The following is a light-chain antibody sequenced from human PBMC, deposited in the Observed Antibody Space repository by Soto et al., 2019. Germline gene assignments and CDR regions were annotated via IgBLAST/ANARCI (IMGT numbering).Light chain of an antibody. Sequence: DIQMTQAPSTLSASVGDSVNIACRASQISRSWVAWYQQKPGKAPKLLSDEASPLQRGGPSTFSGRGSGTQFTLTRTSLQPADFATYYCQQYHKFTRTFGQGTKVDI. V-gene: IGKV1-5*01. CDR1: QISRSW. J-gene: IGKJ1*01. CDR3: QQYHKFTRT. CDR2: EAS.